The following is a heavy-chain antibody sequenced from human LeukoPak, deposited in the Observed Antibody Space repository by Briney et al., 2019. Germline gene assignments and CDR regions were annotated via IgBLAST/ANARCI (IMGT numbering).Heavy chain of an antibody. D-gene: IGHD2-2*01. CDR3: ARPGGYCSSTSCYPHY. CDR2: INTDTGTP. CDR1: GYTFTNYA. Sequence: GASVKVPCKASGYTFTNYAMTWVRQAPGQGLEWMGWINTDTGTPTYAQGFTGRFVFSLDTSVSTTYLQISSLKAEDTAVYYCARPGGYCSSTSCYPHYWGQGTLVTVSS. J-gene: IGHJ4*02. V-gene: IGHV7-4-1*02.